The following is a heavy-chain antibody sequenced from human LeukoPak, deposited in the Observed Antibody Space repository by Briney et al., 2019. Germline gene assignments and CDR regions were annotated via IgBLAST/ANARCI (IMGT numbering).Heavy chain of an antibody. Sequence: SETLSLTCTVSGGSISSYYWSWIRQPPGKGLEWIGYIYYSGSTNYNPSLKSRVTISVDTSKNQFSLKLSSVTAADTAVYYCARDRIVVVPAAIGGYYYGMDVWGQGTTVTVS. V-gene: IGHV4-59*01. CDR3: ARDRIVVVPAAIGGYYYGMDV. D-gene: IGHD2-2*01. CDR1: GGSISSYY. J-gene: IGHJ6*02. CDR2: IYYSGST.